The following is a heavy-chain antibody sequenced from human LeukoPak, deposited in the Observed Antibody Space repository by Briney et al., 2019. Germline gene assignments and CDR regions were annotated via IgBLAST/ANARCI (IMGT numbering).Heavy chain of an antibody. J-gene: IGHJ4*02. CDR2: MNPNSGNT. D-gene: IGHD3-22*01. CDR1: GYTFTSYD. CDR3: ARVNTGYYDSSGVTYFDY. V-gene: IGHV1-8*03. Sequence: ASVKVSCKASGYTFTSYDINWVRQATGQGLEWMGWMNPNSGNTGYAQKFQGRVTITRNTSISTAYMELSSLRSEDTAVYYCARVNTGYYDSSGVTYFDYWGQGTLVTVSS.